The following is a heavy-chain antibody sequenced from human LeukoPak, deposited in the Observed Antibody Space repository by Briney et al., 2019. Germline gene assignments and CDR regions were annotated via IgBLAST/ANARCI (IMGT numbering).Heavy chain of an antibody. Sequence: ASVKVSCKASGYTFTSYGISWVRQAPGQGLEWMGWISAYNGDTNYAQQLQGRVTMTTDTSTSTAYMELRSLRSDDTAVYYCARDSCRSTSCYFDYWGQGTLVTVSS. CDR1: GYTFTSYG. CDR2: ISAYNGDT. J-gene: IGHJ4*02. D-gene: IGHD2-2*01. V-gene: IGHV1-18*01. CDR3: ARDSCRSTSCYFDY.